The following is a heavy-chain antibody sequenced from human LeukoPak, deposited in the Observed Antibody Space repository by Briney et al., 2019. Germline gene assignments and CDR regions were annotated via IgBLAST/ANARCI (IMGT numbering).Heavy chain of an antibody. V-gene: IGHV4-59*08. D-gene: IGHD6-13*01. Sequence: SETLSLTCTVSGGSISSYYWSWIRQPPGKGLEWIGYIYYSGSTNYNPSLKSRVTISVDTSKNQFSLKLSSVTAADTAVYYCARHVAAGTSFDHWGQGTLVTVSS. J-gene: IGHJ4*02. CDR1: GGSISSYY. CDR2: IYYSGST. CDR3: ARHVAAGTSFDH.